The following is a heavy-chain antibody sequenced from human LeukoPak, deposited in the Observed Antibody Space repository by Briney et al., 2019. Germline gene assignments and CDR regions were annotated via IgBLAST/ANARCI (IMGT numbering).Heavy chain of an antibody. D-gene: IGHD3-10*01. CDR2: IYYSGST. Sequence: SETLSLTCTVSGGSLSRYYWSWIRQPPGRGLECIGYIYYSGSTNYNPSLKSRVTITVDTSNNQFSLKLSSVTAADTAVYYCARDQATYYYGSGSYPYYYYYMDVWGKGTTVTVSS. J-gene: IGHJ6*03. CDR3: ARDQATYYYGSGSYPYYYYYMDV. V-gene: IGHV4-59*01. CDR1: GGSLSRYY.